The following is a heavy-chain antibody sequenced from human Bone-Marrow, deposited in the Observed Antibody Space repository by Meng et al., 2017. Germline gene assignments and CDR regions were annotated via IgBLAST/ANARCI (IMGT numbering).Heavy chain of an antibody. CDR1: GGASRSRNG. CDR2: IYHSGST. J-gene: IGHJ4*02. CDR3: ARAGGNRDEGGTYYYDSSGYFPFSIDY. D-gene: IGHD3-22*01. Sequence: QVQLQEAGPGRGKPAGTRSRTGAVAGGASRSRNGGSWVRQPPGKGQEGIGEIYHSGSTNYHPSLKSRVTISVDKSKNQFSLKLSSVTAADTAVYYCARAGGNRDEGGTYYYDSSGYFPFSIDYWGQGTLVTVSS. V-gene: IGHV4-4*02.